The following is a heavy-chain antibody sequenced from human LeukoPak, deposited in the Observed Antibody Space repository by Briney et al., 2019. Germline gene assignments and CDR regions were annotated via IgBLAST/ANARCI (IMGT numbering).Heavy chain of an antibody. CDR2: INHSGST. J-gene: IGHJ4*02. D-gene: IGHD1-26*01. CDR1: GGSFSGYY. Sequence: SETLSLTCAVHGGSFSGYYWSWIRQPPGKGLEWIGEINHSGSTNYNPSLKSRVTISVDTSKNQFSLKLSSVTAADTAVYYCARKKSIVGATYFDYWGQGTLVTASS. CDR3: ARKKSIVGATYFDY. V-gene: IGHV4-34*01.